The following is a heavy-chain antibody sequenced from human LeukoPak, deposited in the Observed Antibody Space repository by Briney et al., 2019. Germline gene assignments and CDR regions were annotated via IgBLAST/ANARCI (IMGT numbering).Heavy chain of an antibody. CDR1: GGSISSGSYY. CDR2: IYASGST. Sequence: SETLSLTCTVSGGSISSGSYYWSWIRQPAGTGLEWIGRIYASGSTNYNPSLKSRVIISVDTSKNQFSLKLSSVTAADTAVYYCARARDDYYDSSEDYWGQGTLVTVSS. J-gene: IGHJ4*02. CDR3: ARARDDYYDSSEDY. V-gene: IGHV4-61*02. D-gene: IGHD3-22*01.